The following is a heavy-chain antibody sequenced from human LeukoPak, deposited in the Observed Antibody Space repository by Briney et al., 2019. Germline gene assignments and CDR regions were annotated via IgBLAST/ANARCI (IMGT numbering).Heavy chain of an antibody. V-gene: IGHV3-48*03. CDR1: GFTFSSYE. J-gene: IGHJ4*02. CDR2: ISNSGRTI. D-gene: IGHD6-19*01. Sequence: GGSLRLSCAASGFTFSSYEMNWVRQAPGRGLEWVSYISNSGRTIYYADSVKGRFTISRDNAKNSLYLQMNSLRAEDTAVYYCARERVAVVFFDYWRQGTLVTVSS. CDR3: ARERVAVVFFDY.